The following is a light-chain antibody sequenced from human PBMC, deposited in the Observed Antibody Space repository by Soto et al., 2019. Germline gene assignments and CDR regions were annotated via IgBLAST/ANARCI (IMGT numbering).Light chain of an antibody. CDR1: SSDVGGYNY. V-gene: IGLV2-14*01. J-gene: IGLJ1*01. Sequence: ALTQPASVSGSPGQSITISCTGTSSDVGGYNYVSWYQQHPGKAPKLMIYDVSNRPSGVSNRFSGSKSGNTASLTISGLQAEDEADYYCSSYTSSSTLFVFGTGTKLTVL. CDR2: DVS. CDR3: SSYTSSSTLFV.